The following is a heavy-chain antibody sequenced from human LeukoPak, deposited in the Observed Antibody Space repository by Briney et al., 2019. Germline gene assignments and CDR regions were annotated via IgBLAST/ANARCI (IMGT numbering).Heavy chain of an antibody. CDR3: AAVIDY. V-gene: IGHV3-48*03. CDR1: GFTFSSFE. Sequence: PGGSLRLSCAASGFTFSSFEMKWVRQAPGKGLEWVSYISSGGSTIYYADSVKGRFTISRDNAKNSVFLQMNSLRAEDTAVYYCAAVIDYWGQGTLVTVSS. J-gene: IGHJ4*02. CDR2: ISSGGSTI.